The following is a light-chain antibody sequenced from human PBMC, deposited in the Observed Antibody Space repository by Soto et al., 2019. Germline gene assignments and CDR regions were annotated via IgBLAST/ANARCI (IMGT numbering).Light chain of an antibody. CDR2: DAS. J-gene: IGKJ5*01. CDR1: QGISSA. CDR3: QQFNSYPT. V-gene: IGKV1-13*02. Sequence: AIPLTQSPSSLSASVGDRVTITCRASQGISSALAWYQQKPGKAPKLLIYDASSLESGVPSRFSGSGSGTDFTLTISSLQPEDFATYYCQQFNSYPTFGHGTRLEIK.